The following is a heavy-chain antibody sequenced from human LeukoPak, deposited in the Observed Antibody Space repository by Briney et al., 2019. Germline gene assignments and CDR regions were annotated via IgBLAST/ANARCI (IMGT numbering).Heavy chain of an antibody. J-gene: IGHJ4*02. CDR2: ISGSGGST. V-gene: IGHV3-23*01. CDR3: AKRETIVGTTTSLDY. D-gene: IGHD1-26*01. Sequence: GGSLRLSCAASGFTFSSYTINWVRQAPGKGLEWVSTISGSGGSTYYADSVKGRFTISRDNSKSTLYLQMNSLRAEDTAVYYCAKRETIVGTTTSLDYWGQGTLVTVSS. CDR1: GFTFSSYT.